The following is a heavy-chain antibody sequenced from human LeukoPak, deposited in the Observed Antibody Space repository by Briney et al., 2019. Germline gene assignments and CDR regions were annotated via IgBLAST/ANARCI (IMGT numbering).Heavy chain of an antibody. CDR2: INHSGST. D-gene: IGHD3-10*01. V-gene: IGHV4-34*01. CDR1: GGSFSGYY. J-gene: IGHJ5*02. Sequence: SETLSPTCAVYGGSFSGYYWSWIRQPPGKGLEWIGEINHSGSTNYNPSLKSRVTISVDTSKNQFSLKLSSVTAADTAVYYCARPGGSGSYYNDNWFDPWGQGTLVTVSS. CDR3: ARPGGSGSYYNDNWFDP.